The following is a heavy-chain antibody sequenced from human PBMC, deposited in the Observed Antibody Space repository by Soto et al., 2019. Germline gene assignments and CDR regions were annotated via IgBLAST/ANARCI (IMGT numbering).Heavy chain of an antibody. CDR2: ISGNDGKT. CDR3: ARDFYPLAYYFDY. CDR1: GYRFTNHG. V-gene: IGHV1-18*01. Sequence: ASVKVSCKASGYRFTNHGISWVRQAPGQGLEWMGWISGNDGKTKYARKFQGRVTMTTDTSTSTAYMEMNSLRHDDTAVYYCARDFYPLAYYFDYWGQGTLVTSPQ. J-gene: IGHJ4*02.